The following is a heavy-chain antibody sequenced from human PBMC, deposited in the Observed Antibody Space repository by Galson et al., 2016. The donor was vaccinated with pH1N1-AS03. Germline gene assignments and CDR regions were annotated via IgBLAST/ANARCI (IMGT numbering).Heavy chain of an antibody. D-gene: IGHD4-17*01. J-gene: IGHJ1*01. CDR1: GDSVSSDSAA. CDR3: VRDFYGDVFCY. CDR2: TYYRSRWFN. Sequence: CAISGDSVSSDSAAWNWIRQSPSRGLEWLGRTYYRSRWFNDYAPSLSSRVSFTADTSKNQLSLHLTSVTPEDSATYFCVRDFYGDVFCYWGQGTLVTVSS. V-gene: IGHV6-1*01.